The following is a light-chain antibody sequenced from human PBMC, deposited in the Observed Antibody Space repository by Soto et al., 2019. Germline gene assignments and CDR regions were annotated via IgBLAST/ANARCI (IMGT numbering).Light chain of an antibody. Sequence: EIVLTQSGAALSLSPGERATLSCRASQSVSGYLAWYQQKPGQAPRLLIYGASSRATGIPDRISGSGSGTDFTLTISRLEPEDFAVYYCQQYGSPPQTFGQGTKV. CDR2: GAS. J-gene: IGKJ1*01. V-gene: IGKV3-20*01. CDR1: QSVSGY. CDR3: QQYGSPPQT.